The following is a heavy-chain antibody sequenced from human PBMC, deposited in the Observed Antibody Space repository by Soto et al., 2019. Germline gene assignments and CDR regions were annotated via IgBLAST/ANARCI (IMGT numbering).Heavy chain of an antibody. Sequence: SVKVSCKASGGTFSSYAISWVRQAPGQGLEWMGGIIPIFGTANYAQKFQGRVTITADESTSTAYMELSSLRSEDTAVYYCARGYYYDSSGYYDFDYWGQGTLVTVSS. V-gene: IGHV1-69*13. CDR1: GGTFSSYA. CDR2: IIPIFGTA. J-gene: IGHJ4*02. D-gene: IGHD3-22*01. CDR3: ARGYYYDSSGYYDFDY.